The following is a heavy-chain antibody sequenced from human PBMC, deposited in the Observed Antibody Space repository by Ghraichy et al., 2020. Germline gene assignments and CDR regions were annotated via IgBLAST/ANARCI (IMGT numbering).Heavy chain of an antibody. CDR3: AKGDSSGYYYSPGAFDI. CDR2: ISGSGGST. CDR1: GFTFSSYA. Sequence: LSLTCAASGFTFSSYAMSWVRQAPGKGLEWVSAISGSGGSTYYADSVKGRFTISRDNSKNTLYLQMNSLRAEDTAVYYCAKGDSSGYYYSPGAFDIWGQGTMVTVSS. V-gene: IGHV3-23*01. J-gene: IGHJ3*02. D-gene: IGHD3-22*01.